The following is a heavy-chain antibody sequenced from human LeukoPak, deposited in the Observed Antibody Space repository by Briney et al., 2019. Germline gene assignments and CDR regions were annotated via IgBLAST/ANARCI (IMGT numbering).Heavy chain of an antibody. CDR2: IIGGGGST. J-gene: IGHJ4*02. Sequence: PGGSLRLSCAGSEFTFSSYSMHWVRQAPGKGLEWVSGIIGGGGSTYYADSVKGRFTISGDNSRNTLFLQMNSLRAEDTAVYYCAHGAMYQLDYWGQGTLVTVSS. CDR1: EFTFSSYS. V-gene: IGHV3-23*01. CDR3: AHGAMYQLDY. D-gene: IGHD2-2*01.